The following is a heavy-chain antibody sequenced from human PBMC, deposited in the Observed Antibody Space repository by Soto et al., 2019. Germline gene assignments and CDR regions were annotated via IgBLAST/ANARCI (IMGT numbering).Heavy chain of an antibody. CDR3: AHRRIDSSCLWSHGAFDI. Sequence: QITLKESGPTLVNPTQTLTLTCTFSGFSLSTSGVGVGWIRQPPGKALEWLALIYWDDDKRYSPSLKCRLTIAKDTHINQVVLIMTHLDPVDTGTYYCAHRRIDSSCLWSHGAFDIWGQGTIVTVSS. CDR2: IYWDDDK. D-gene: IGHD3-22*01. V-gene: IGHV2-5*02. CDR1: GFSLSTSGVG. J-gene: IGHJ3*02.